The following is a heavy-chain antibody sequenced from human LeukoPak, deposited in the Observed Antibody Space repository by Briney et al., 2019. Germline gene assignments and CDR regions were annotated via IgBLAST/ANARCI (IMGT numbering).Heavy chain of an antibody. J-gene: IGHJ4*02. Sequence: ASVKVSCKTSGATFSSYAISWVRQAPGQGLEWMGGIIPIVVTANYAQKFQGRVTITADESTSTAYMELSSLRSEDTAVYYCARGFRYCSSTSCPFDYWGQGTLVTVSS. CDR3: ARGFRYCSSTSCPFDY. D-gene: IGHD2-2*01. CDR2: IIPIVVTA. CDR1: GATFSSYA. V-gene: IGHV1-69*13.